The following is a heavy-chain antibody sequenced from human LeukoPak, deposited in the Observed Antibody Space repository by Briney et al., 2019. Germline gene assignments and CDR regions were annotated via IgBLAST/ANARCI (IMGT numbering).Heavy chain of an antibody. CDR3: ARVGSIPNPDI. CDR1: GFTFSSYG. J-gene: IGHJ3*02. V-gene: IGHV3-48*01. CDR2: ISSSSSTI. Sequence: PGGSLRLPCAASGFTFSSYGMNWVRQAPGKGLEWVSYISSSSSTIYYADSVKGRFTISRDNAKNSLYLQMNSLRAEDTAVYYCARVGSIPNPDIWGQGTMVTVSS.